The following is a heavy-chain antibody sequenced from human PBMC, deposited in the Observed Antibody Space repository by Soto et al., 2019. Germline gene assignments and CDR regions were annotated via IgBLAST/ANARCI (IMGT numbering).Heavy chain of an antibody. Sequence: SETLSLTCIVSNGSISSRSSYWGWIRQTPGKGLEWIGSIYYIGNTYYNPSLKSRVTISVDTSKNQFSLKLSSVTAADTAVYYCARANDRGDWGSRYCSGGSCNPYYYYYYMDVWGKGTTVTVSS. J-gene: IGHJ6*03. CDR2: IYYIGNT. D-gene: IGHD2-15*01. CDR3: ARANDRGDWGSRYCSGGSCNPYYYYYYMDV. CDR1: NGSISSRSSY. V-gene: IGHV4-39*07.